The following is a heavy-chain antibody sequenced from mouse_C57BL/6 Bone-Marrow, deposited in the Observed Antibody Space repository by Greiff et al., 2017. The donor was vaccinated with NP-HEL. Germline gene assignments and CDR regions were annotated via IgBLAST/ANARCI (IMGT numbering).Heavy chain of an antibody. Sequence: EVQLHQSGAELVKPGASVKLSCTASGFNIKDYYMHWVKQRTEQGLEWIGRIDPEDGETKYAPKFQGKATITADTSSNTAYLQLSSLTSEDTAVYYCARGDYYGRRSTYFDYWGQGTTLTVSS. V-gene: IGHV14-2*01. CDR3: ARGDYYGRRSTYFDY. CDR2: IDPEDGET. CDR1: GFNIKDYY. D-gene: IGHD1-1*01. J-gene: IGHJ2*01.